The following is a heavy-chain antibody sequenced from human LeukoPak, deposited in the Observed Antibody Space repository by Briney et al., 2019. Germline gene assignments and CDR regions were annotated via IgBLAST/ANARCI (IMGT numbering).Heavy chain of an antibody. CDR2: IKQDGSEK. D-gene: IGHD3-22*01. CDR1: GFTFSSYW. Sequence: PGGSLRLSCAASGFTFSSYWMSWVRQAPGKGLEWVANIKQDGSEKYYVDPVKGRFTISRDNAKSSLYLQMNSLRAEDTAVYYCARAGYYDSSGYRWFDPWGQGTLVTVSS. CDR3: ARAGYYDSSGYRWFDP. J-gene: IGHJ5*02. V-gene: IGHV3-7*01.